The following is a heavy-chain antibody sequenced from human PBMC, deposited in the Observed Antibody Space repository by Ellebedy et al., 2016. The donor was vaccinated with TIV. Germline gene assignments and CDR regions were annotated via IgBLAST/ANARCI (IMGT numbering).Heavy chain of an antibody. D-gene: IGHD3-10*01. CDR1: GFTFSNSG. J-gene: IGHJ6*02. CDR2: IRFDGNSA. V-gene: IGHV3-30*02. Sequence: GESLKISCAASGFTFSNSGMNWVRQAPGKGLEWVAFIRFDGNSANYADSAKGRFTISRDNAKNSLYLQMHSLRAEDTAVYYCAKDRGNYGGAPYNGMDIWGQGTTVTVSS. CDR3: AKDRGNYGGAPYNGMDI.